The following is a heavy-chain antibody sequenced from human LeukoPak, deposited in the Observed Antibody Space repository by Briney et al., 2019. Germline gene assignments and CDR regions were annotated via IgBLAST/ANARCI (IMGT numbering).Heavy chain of an antibody. CDR1: GFTFSSYG. CDR2: ISGSGGST. D-gene: IGHD3-10*01. J-gene: IGHJ4*02. CDR3: AKSELYYYGSGYFDY. Sequence: GGTLRLSCAASGFTFSSYGMSWVRQAPGKGLEWVSAISGSGGSTYYADSVKGRFTISRDNSKNTLYLQMNSLRAEDTAVYYCAKSELYYYGSGYFDYWGQGTLVTVSS. V-gene: IGHV3-23*01.